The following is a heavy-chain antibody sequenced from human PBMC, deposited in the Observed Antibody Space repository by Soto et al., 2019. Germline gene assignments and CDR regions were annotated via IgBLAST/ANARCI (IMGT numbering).Heavy chain of an antibody. D-gene: IGHD2-15*01. CDR3: ARSLPYSGVVVVADLAY. Sequence: QVQLVQSGAEVKKPGASVKVSCKASGYTFTSYGISWVRQAPGQGLEWMGWISAYNGNTNYAQKLQGRVTMTTDPSTSTAYMELRSLRSDDTAVYYCARSLPYSGVVVVADLAYWGQGTLVTVSS. V-gene: IGHV1-18*04. CDR2: ISAYNGNT. J-gene: IGHJ4*02. CDR1: GYTFTSYG.